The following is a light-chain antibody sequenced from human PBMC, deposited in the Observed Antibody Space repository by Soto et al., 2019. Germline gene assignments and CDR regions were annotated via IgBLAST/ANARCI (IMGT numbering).Light chain of an antibody. Sequence: EIVMTQSPANLSVSPGERATLSCRASQSVSSNLAWYQQKPGQGPRLLIYGASTRATSIPARFSGSGSGTEFTLNINSLQSEDFAVYYCQQYNKWPTYTFGQGTKLEIK. CDR3: QQYNKWPTYT. V-gene: IGKV3-15*01. J-gene: IGKJ2*01. CDR2: GAS. CDR1: QSVSSN.